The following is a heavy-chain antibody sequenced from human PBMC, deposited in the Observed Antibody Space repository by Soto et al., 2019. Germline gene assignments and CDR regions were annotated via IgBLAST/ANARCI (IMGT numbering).Heavy chain of an antibody. CDR3: ASGADASGVHCFDV. CDR2: IYPGDSVT. V-gene: IGHV5-10-1*01. D-gene: IGHD6-19*01. J-gene: IGHJ3*01. CDR1: GYSLTNIW. Sequence: PGESLKISCKGSGYSLTNIWIHWVHQMPGKGLEWMGRIYPGDSVTTYNPSFQGHVTMSADKSINTAYLQWSSLKASDTAMYYCASGADASGVHCFDVWGQGTMVTVSS.